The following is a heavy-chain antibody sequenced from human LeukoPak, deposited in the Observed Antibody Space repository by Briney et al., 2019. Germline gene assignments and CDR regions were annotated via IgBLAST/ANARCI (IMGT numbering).Heavy chain of an antibody. V-gene: IGHV1-8*01. Sequence: ASVKVSCKASGYTFTSYDIYWVRQATGQGLEWMGWMNPNSGNTGYAQKFQGRVTMTRNTSISTAYMELSSLRSEDTAVYYCEVAARRTEFDYWGQGTLVTVSS. CDR2: MNPNSGNT. CDR1: GYTFTSYD. J-gene: IGHJ4*02. CDR3: EVAARRTEFDY. D-gene: IGHD6-19*01.